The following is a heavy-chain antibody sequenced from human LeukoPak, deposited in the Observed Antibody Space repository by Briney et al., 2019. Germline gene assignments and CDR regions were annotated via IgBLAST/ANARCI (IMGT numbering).Heavy chain of an antibody. V-gene: IGHV3-7*01. D-gene: IGHD1/OR15-1a*01. J-gene: IGHJ5*02. CDR3: ASNERTTTYNWFDP. Sequence: PGGSLRLSCAASGFTFSNYWMSWVRQAPGKGLEWVANINQDSSEKYYVDSVKGRFTISRDNAKNSLYLQLNTLRPEDTAVYYCASNERTTTYNWFDPWGQGTLVTVSS. CDR2: INQDSSEK. CDR1: GFTFSNYW.